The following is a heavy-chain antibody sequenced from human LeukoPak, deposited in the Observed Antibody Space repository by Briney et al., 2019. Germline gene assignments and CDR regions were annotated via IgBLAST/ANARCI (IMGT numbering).Heavy chain of an antibody. V-gene: IGHV3-64*02. CDR1: GFTFSGFS. D-gene: IGHD6-13*01. Sequence: PGGSLRLSCAASGFTFSGFSMHWIRQAPGRGLEYVSAINGNGDKTFYTDSVRGRFTIFRDNSKNTLFLQMGSLRGEDTAVYYCAKDGSSWHTKYYFDYWGQGTLVTVSS. J-gene: IGHJ4*02. CDR2: INGNGDKT. CDR3: AKDGSSWHTKYYFDY.